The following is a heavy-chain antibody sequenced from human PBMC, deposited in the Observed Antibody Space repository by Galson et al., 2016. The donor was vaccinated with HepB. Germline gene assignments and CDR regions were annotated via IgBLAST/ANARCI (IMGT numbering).Heavy chain of an antibody. CDR2: IIQDGSEK. V-gene: IGHV3-7*03. D-gene: IGHD3-3*01. CDR3: ARDRDYDFWSSYLDVTRYYMDV. CDR1: GFTFSSYS. Sequence: SLRLSCAASGFTFSSYSMNWVRQAPGKGLEWVANIIQDGSEKYYVDSVKGRFTISRDNAKNSLYLQMNSLRAEDTAVYYCARDRDYDFWSSYLDVTRYYMDVWGKGTTVTVSS. J-gene: IGHJ6*03.